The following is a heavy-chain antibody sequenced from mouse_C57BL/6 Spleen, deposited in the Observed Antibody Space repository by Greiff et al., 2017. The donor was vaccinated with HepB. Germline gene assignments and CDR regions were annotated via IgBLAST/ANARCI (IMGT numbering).Heavy chain of an antibody. D-gene: IGHD2-2*01. CDR1: GYTFTSYW. V-gene: IGHV1-52*01. J-gene: IGHJ3*01. CDR3: ARRSLDGYDGFAY. CDR2: IDPSDSET. Sequence: QVQLKQPGAELVRPGSSVKLSCKASGYTFTSYWMHWVKQRPIQGLEWIGNIDPSDSETHYNQKFKDKATLTVDKSSSTAYMQLSSLTSEDSAVYYCARRSLDGYDGFAYWGQGTLVTVSA.